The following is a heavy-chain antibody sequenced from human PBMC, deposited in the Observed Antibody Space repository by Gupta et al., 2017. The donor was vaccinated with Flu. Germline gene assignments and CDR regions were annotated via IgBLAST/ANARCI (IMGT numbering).Heavy chain of an antibody. CDR3: ARKGGGHCSCGNCYSFDY. V-gene: IGHV1-69*01. CDR2: IIPVFGPT. Sequence: QVQLVQSGAEVKKPGSSVKVSCQASGVTFSDYAINWVRRAPGQGLEWMRGIIPVFGPTKSAHKCQGRVTITADESTTTAYSELSSLRSEDTAVYYCARKGGGHCSCGNCYSFDYWGQGTLVTVSS. CDR1: GVTFSDYA. J-gene: IGHJ4*02. D-gene: IGHD2-15*01.